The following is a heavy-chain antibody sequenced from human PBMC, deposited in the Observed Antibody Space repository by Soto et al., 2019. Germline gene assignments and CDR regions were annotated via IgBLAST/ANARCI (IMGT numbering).Heavy chain of an antibody. Sequence: GESLKISCKTSGYNFAGYWIGWVRQMPGKGLEWLGITFPGDSYTKYSPSFQGQVIISADKSIRTAYLQWSSLKASDTAIYYCARQSGMDVWGQGTTVTVSS. CDR3: ARQSGMDV. D-gene: IGHD5-12*01. J-gene: IGHJ6*02. V-gene: IGHV5-51*01. CDR1: GYNFAGYW. CDR2: TFPGDSYT.